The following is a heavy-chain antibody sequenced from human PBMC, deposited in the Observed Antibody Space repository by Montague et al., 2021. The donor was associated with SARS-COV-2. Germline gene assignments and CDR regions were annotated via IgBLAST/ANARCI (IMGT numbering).Heavy chain of an antibody. CDR1: GGSVSSGAFF. Sequence: TLSLTCAVSGGSVSSGAFFWTWVRQPPGRGLEWIASISHSGGSKYNPSLKSRIALSLDTSANHFSLSLNSVTAADSATYYCARLTLIVDTPGGTLHWFDPWGQGALVTVSS. D-gene: IGHD2-21*01. CDR3: ARLTLIVDTPGGTLHWFDP. V-gene: IGHV4-30-2*05. J-gene: IGHJ5*02. CDR2: ISHSGGS.